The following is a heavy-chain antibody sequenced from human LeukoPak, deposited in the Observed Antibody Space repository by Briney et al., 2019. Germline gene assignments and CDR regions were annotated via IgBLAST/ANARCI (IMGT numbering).Heavy chain of an antibody. V-gene: IGHV4-39*07. Sequence: PSETLSLTCTVSGGSISSSSYYWGWIRQPPGKGLEWIGSIYYSGSTYYNPSLKSRVTISVDTSKNQFSLKLSSVTAADTAVYYCARAGSSWLWYFDLWGRGTLVTVSS. CDR1: GGSISSSSYY. CDR3: ARAGSSWLWYFDL. J-gene: IGHJ2*01. D-gene: IGHD6-13*01. CDR2: IYYSGST.